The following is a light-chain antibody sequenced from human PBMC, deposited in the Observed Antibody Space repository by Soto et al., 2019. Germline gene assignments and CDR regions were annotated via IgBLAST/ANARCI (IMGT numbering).Light chain of an antibody. CDR2: GAS. CDR1: QSVRSTY. CDR3: QQRSNLPWT. V-gene: IGKV3D-20*02. Sequence: EIVLTQSPGTLSLSPGERATLSCRASQSVRSTYLAWYQQKPGQAPRLLIYGASSRATGIPDRFSGSGSGTDFTLTISRLEPEDFAVYFCQQRSNLPWTFGQGTKV. J-gene: IGKJ1*01.